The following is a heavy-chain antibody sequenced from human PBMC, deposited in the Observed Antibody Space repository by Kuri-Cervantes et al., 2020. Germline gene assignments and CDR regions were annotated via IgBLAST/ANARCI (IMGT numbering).Heavy chain of an antibody. Sequence: GESLKISCAASGFTFSSYSMNWVRQAPGKGLEWVSSITSTSNYIYYADSVKGRFTISRDNAKNTVYLQMNSLRTEDSAVYYCARSDWFDPWGQGTLVTVSS. V-gene: IGHV3-21*01. CDR2: ITSTSNYI. CDR3: ARSDWFDP. CDR1: GFTFSSYS. J-gene: IGHJ5*02.